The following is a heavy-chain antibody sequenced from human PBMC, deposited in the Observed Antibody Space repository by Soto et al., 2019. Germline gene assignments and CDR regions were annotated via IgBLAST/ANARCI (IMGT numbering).Heavy chain of an antibody. J-gene: IGHJ1*01. V-gene: IGHV3-23*01. CDR3: AKGGYSSSTDCLQH. CDR2: ISGSGGST. CDR1: GFTFSSYA. Sequence: GGSLRLSCAASGFTFSSYAMSWVRQAPGKGLEWVSAISGSGGSTYYADSVKGRFTISRDNSKNTLYLQMNSLRAEDAAVYYGAKGGYSSSTDCLQHWGQGTLVTVSS. D-gene: IGHD6-6*01.